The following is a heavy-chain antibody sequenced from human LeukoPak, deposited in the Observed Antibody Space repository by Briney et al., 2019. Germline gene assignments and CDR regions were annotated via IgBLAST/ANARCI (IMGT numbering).Heavy chain of an antibody. CDR3: ARGFYDGRGYSFGY. J-gene: IGHJ4*02. V-gene: IGHV4-4*07. CDR2: IYTSGST. CDR1: GGSLSSDY. D-gene: IGHD3-22*01. Sequence: PSETLSLTCTVSGGSLSSDYWNWIRQPAGKGLEWIGHIYTSGSTNYNPSLKSRDTMSVDTSKNQFSLKMSSVSAADTAVYYCARGFYDGRGYSFGYWGQGTLVTVSS.